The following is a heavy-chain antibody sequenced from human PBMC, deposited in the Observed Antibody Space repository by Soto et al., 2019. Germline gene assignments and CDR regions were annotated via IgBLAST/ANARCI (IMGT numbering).Heavy chain of an antibody. J-gene: IGHJ4*02. Sequence: ESGGGVVQPGRSLRLSCAASGFTFSSYAMHWVRQAPGKGLEWVAVISYDGSNKYYADSVKGRFTISRDNSKNTLYLQMNSLRAEDTVVYYCARDDYGDYGLDYWGQGTLVTVSS. D-gene: IGHD4-17*01. CDR2: ISYDGSNK. V-gene: IGHV3-30-3*01. CDR1: GFTFSSYA. CDR3: ARDDYGDYGLDY.